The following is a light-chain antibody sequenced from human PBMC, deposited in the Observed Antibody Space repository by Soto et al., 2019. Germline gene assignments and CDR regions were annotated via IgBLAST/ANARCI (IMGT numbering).Light chain of an antibody. CDR3: SSFTTNYFYV. Sequence: QSALTQPPSASGSPGQSVTISCTGTSSDVGGYDRVSWFQQHPGKAPKLIIHGVTHRPSGVSTRFSASKSAYTASLTISGLQAEDEADYYCSSFTTNYFYVFGPGTKLTVL. CDR1: SSDVGGYDR. CDR2: GVT. J-gene: IGLJ1*01. V-gene: IGLV2-14*01.